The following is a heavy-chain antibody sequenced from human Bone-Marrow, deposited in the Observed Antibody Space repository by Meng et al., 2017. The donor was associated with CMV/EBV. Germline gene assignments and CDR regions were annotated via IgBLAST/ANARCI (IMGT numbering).Heavy chain of an antibody. CDR3: AKGHPYYYDSSGLDY. Sequence: GESLKISCAASGFTFSSYAMSWVRQAPGKGLEWVSAISGSGGSTYYADSVKGRFTISRDNSKNTLYLQMNSLRAEDTAVYYCAKGHPYYYDSSGLDYWGQGTRVTVSS. CDR2: ISGSGGST. D-gene: IGHD3-22*01. V-gene: IGHV3-23*01. J-gene: IGHJ4*02. CDR1: GFTFSSYA.